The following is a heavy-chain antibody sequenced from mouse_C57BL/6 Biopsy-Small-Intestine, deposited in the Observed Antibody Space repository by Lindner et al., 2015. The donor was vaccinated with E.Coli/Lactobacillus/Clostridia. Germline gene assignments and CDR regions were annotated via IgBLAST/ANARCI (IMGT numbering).Heavy chain of an antibody. CDR2: IYPYNGVS. Sequence: VQLQESGPELVKPGASVKISCKASGFSFTGYYMHWVKQSHGNILDWIGYIYPYNGVSSYNQKFEDKATLTVDRSSSTAYMELRSLTSEDSAVYYCARGNNWDSDFDYWGQGTTLTVSS. D-gene: IGHD4-1*01. CDR1: GFSFTGYY. J-gene: IGHJ2*01. CDR3: ARGNNWDSDFDY. V-gene: IGHV1-31*01.